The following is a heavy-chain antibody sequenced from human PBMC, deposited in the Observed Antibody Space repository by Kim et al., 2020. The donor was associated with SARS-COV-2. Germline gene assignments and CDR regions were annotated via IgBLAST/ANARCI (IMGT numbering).Heavy chain of an antibody. J-gene: IGHJ4*02. CDR1: GLTLSAYS. CDR3: AAFVRSAWHPTDF. Sequence: GGSLRLSCTASGLTLSAYSINWVRQAPGKGLESISYVDSNGITIYYVDSVRGRFTSSRDNAKNSLYLQMNSLRDEDTAVYYCAAFVRSAWHPTDFGGQGTLVTVSS. V-gene: IGHV3-48*02. CDR2: VDSNGITI. D-gene: IGHD3-16*02.